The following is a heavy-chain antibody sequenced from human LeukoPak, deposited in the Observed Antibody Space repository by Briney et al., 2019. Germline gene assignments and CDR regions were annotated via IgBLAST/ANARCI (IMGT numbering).Heavy chain of an antibody. J-gene: IGHJ4*02. CDR1: GFTFGDYA. V-gene: IGHV3-49*03. Sequence: PGGSLRLSCTASGFTFGDYAMSWFRQAPGKGLEWVGFIRGKAYGGTTEYAASVKGRFTISRDDSKSIAYLQMNSLRTEDTAVYYCTRTFYGDYGRDWGQGTLVTVSS. D-gene: IGHD4-17*01. CDR3: TRTFYGDYGRD. CDR2: IRGKAYGGTT.